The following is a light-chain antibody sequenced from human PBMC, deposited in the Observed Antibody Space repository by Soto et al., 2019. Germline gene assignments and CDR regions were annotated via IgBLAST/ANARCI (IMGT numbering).Light chain of an antibody. J-gene: IGLJ3*02. CDR2: DND. Sequence: QSVLTQPPSVSAAPGQKVTISCSGGSSNIGNDYVAWYLQLPGTAPTLLLYDNDKQPSGMPDRCSGAKSGTSATLGITGRQTGDEADDYCATWDSSLTAGVFGGGTKLTVL. CDR1: SSNIGNDY. V-gene: IGLV1-51*01. CDR3: ATWDSSLTAGV.